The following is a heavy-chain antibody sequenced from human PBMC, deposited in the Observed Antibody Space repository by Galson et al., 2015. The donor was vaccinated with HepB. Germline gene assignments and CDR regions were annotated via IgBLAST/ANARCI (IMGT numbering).Heavy chain of an antibody. CDR1: GYTFTSYA. CDR2: IKAGNGNT. Sequence: SVKVSCKASGYTFTSYAMHWVRQAPGQRPEWMGWIKAGNGNTKYSQKFQGRVTITRDTSASTAYMELSSLRSEDTAVYYCAREDVEYSYGYAFDIWGQGTMVTVSS. J-gene: IGHJ3*02. V-gene: IGHV1-3*01. D-gene: IGHD5-18*01. CDR3: AREDVEYSYGYAFDI.